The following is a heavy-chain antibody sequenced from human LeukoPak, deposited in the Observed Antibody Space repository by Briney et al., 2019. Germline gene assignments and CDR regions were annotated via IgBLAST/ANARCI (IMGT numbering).Heavy chain of an antibody. CDR2: IIPILGIA. CDR1: GGTFSSYA. Sequence: SVKVSCKASGGTFSSYAISWVRQAPGQGLELMGRIIPILGIANYAQKFQGRVTITADKSTSTAYMELSSLRSEDTAVYYCARSPSMVRGSSFDYWGQGTLVTVSS. V-gene: IGHV1-69*04. CDR3: ARSPSMVRGSSFDY. J-gene: IGHJ4*02. D-gene: IGHD3-10*01.